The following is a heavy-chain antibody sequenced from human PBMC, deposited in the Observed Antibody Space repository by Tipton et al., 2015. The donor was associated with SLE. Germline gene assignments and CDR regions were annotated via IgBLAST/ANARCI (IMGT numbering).Heavy chain of an antibody. CDR1: GFTFSGYA. CDR3: AKDASIVGATGGYCDY. Sequence: SLRLSCAASGFTFSGYAMSWVRQSPGKGLEWVSGISWNSGNIGYADSVKGRFTISRDNVKNSLYLQMNSLGAEDTALYYCAKDASIVGATGGYCDYWGLGTLVTVSS. J-gene: IGHJ4*02. D-gene: IGHD1-26*01. V-gene: IGHV3-9*01. CDR2: ISWNSGNI.